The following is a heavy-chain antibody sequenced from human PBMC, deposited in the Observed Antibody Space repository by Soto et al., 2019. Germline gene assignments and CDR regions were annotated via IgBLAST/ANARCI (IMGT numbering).Heavy chain of an antibody. CDR1: GGTFSSYA. CDR2: IIPIFGTA. D-gene: IGHD3-22*01. V-gene: IGHV1-69*13. CDR3: ARDRNYYDSSGYPNIFDY. J-gene: IGHJ4*02. Sequence: GASVKVSCKASGGTFSSYAISWVRQAPGQGLEWMGGIIPIFGTANYAQKFQGRVTITADESTSTAYMELSSLRSEDTAVYYCARDRNYYDSSGYPNIFDYWGQGTLVTVSS.